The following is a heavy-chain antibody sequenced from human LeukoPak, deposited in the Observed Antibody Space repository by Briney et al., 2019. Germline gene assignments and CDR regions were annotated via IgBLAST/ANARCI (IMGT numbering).Heavy chain of an antibody. CDR1: GYTFTSYW. V-gene: IGHV5-51*01. Sequence: GESLKISCKGSGYTFTSYWIGWVRPMPGKGLEWMGIIYPGDSDTRYSPSFQGQVTISVDKSISTAYLQRSSLKASDTAMYFCARLPSVRGVDRYFDYWGQGTLVTVSS. CDR3: ARLPSVRGVDRYFDY. D-gene: IGHD3-10*01. J-gene: IGHJ4*02. CDR2: IYPGDSDT.